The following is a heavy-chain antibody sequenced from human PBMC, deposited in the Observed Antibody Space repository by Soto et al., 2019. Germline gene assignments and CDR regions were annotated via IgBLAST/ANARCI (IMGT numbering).Heavy chain of an antibody. Sequence: QVQLVQSGAEVKKPGASVKISCKASGYSFTIYNMHWMRQAPGQGLEWMGIINPSGGSTSYAQRVQGRVTMTRDTSTSTVYMEPSSLTSEDTAVYYCATDLTLTYYFDYWGQGTLVTVSS. V-gene: IGHV1-46*01. D-gene: IGHD3-9*01. CDR1: GYSFTIYN. CDR3: ATDLTLTYYFDY. J-gene: IGHJ4*02. CDR2: INPSGGST.